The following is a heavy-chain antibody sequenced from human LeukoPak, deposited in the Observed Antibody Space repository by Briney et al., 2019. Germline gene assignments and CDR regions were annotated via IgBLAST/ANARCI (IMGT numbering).Heavy chain of an antibody. D-gene: IGHD3-22*01. Sequence: SETLSLTCAVSGGSISSGGYSWSWIRQPPGKGLEWIGYIYHSGSTYYNPSLKSRVTISVDRSKNQFSLKLSSVTAADTAVYYCAREPSYYYDSSLVNAFDIWGQGTMVTVSS. CDR1: GGSISSGGYS. J-gene: IGHJ3*02. CDR2: IYHSGST. CDR3: AREPSYYYDSSLVNAFDI. V-gene: IGHV4-30-2*01.